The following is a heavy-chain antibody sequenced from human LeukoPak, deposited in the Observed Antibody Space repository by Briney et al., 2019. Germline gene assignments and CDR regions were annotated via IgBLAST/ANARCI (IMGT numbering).Heavy chain of an antibody. CDR2: ISGRGGRT. D-gene: IGHD2-21*02. J-gene: IGHJ5*02. CDR3: AQEAYCCCDCSKWFDP. CDR1: GIILHNRA. Sequence: GGSLTLSCAPSGIILHNRAMSGVRQAPGRGLEWVSGISGRGGRTYYADYVKGRFTISRDNSKNTLYLQMNSLRAEDTAVYYCAQEAYCCCDCSKWFDPWGQGTLVTVSS. V-gene: IGHV3-23*01.